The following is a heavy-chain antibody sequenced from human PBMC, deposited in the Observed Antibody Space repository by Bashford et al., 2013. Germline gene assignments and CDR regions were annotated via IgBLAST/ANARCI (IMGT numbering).Heavy chain of an antibody. V-gene: IGHV1-2*02. CDR1: GYTFTDHY. CDR2: INPKSGGT. J-gene: IGHJ3*01. Sequence: SGSVKVSCGTSGYTFTDHYIHWVRQAPGQGPEWMGWINPKSGGTDYAQKFQGIITMTRDTSISSAYMELISLGLDDTAVYYCVRERSVGASDDAFDVWGHGTMVTVSS. D-gene: IGHD1-26*01. CDR3: VRERSVGASDDAFDV.